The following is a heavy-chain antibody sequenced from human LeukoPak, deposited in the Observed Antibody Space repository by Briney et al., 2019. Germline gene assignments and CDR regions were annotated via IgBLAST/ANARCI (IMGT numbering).Heavy chain of an antibody. D-gene: IGHD5-12*01. J-gene: IGHJ6*02. CDR2: ISGSGGST. CDR1: GFTFSSYA. Sequence: GGSLRLSCAASGFTFSSYAMSWVRQAPGKGQEWVSAISGSGGSTYYADSVKGRFTISRDNSKNTLYLQMNSLRAEDTAVYYCAKDLRGYRSYYYYGMDVWGQGTTVTVSS. CDR3: AKDLRGYRSYYYYGMDV. V-gene: IGHV3-23*01.